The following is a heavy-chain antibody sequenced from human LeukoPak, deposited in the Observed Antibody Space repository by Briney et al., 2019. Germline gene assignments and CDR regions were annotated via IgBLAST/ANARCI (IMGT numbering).Heavy chain of an antibody. Sequence: GGSLRLSCAASGFTFSSYAMSWVRQAPGKGLEWVSVVYSGVNTYYADSVKGRFTISRDNSKNTLYLQMNSLRAEDTAVYYCARVMDYFDYWGQGTLVTVSS. D-gene: IGHD5-24*01. CDR1: GFTFSSYA. J-gene: IGHJ4*02. V-gene: IGHV3-53*01. CDR2: VYSGVNT. CDR3: ARVMDYFDY.